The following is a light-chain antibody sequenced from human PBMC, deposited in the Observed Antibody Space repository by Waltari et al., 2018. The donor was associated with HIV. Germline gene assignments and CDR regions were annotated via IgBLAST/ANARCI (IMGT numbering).Light chain of an antibody. J-gene: IGLJ1*01. CDR3: ATWDDTLSGYV. V-gene: IGLV1-47*01. CDR2: RND. CDR1: SHNIGNKH. Sequence: QSVLTQPPSASGTPGQRVTIPCSGSSHNIGNKHVFWYQQLPGTAPKPLFYRNDQRPSGVPDRFSGSKSGTSASLAISGLRSEDEADYYCATWDDTLSGYVFGTGTKVTVL.